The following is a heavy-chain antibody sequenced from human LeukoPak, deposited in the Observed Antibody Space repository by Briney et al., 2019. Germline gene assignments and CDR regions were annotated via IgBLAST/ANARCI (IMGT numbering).Heavy chain of an antibody. CDR1: GFTFSSYG. J-gene: IGHJ4*02. Sequence: GGSLRLPCAASGFTFSSYGMHWVRQAPGKGLEWVAVIWYDGSNKYYADSVKGRFTISRDNSKNTLYLQMNSLRAEDTAVYYCARDPVVTSTDYYFDYWGQGTLVTVSS. CDR2: IWYDGSNK. D-gene: IGHD4-23*01. CDR3: ARDPVVTSTDYYFDY. V-gene: IGHV3-33*01.